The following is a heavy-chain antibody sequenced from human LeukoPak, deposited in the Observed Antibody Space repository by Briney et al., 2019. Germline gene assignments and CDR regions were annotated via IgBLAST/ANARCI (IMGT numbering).Heavy chain of an antibody. V-gene: IGHV1-2*02. D-gene: IGHD2-2*02. CDR1: GYTFTGYY. CDR3: ASTYCSSTRCYNFDY. CDR2: INPNSGGT. Sequence: ASVKVSCKASGYTFTGYYMHWVRQAPGQGLEWMGWINPNSGGTNYAQKFQGRVTMTRDTSISTAYMELSRLRSDDTAVYYCASTYCSSTRCYNFDYWGQGTLVTVSS. J-gene: IGHJ4*02.